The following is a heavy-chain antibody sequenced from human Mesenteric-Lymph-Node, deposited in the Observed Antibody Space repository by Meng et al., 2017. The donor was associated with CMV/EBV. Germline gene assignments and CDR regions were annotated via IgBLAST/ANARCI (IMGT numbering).Heavy chain of an antibody. CDR1: GFTLRQYP. J-gene: IGHJ4*02. Sequence: GGSLRLSCTASGFTLRQYPMSWVRQAPGKGLEWLGFIRSKAYSGTTEYAASVKGRFTISRDDSNGIVYLQMNSLRPEDTAVYYCTRDRTGWETATISVDYWGQGTLVTVSS. D-gene: IGHD5-24*01. CDR3: TRDRTGWETATISVDY. CDR2: IRSKAYSGTT. V-gene: IGHV3-49*02.